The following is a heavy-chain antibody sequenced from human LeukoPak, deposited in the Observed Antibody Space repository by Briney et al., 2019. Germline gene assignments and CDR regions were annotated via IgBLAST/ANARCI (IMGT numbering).Heavy chain of an antibody. Sequence: PGGSLRLSCAAPGFTFISYWMSWVRQAPGKGLEWVANIKQDGSEKYYVDSVKGRFTISRDNAKNSLYLQMNSLRAEDTAVYYCARITLAGSYWGQGTLVTVSS. V-gene: IGHV3-7*01. CDR2: IKQDGSEK. D-gene: IGHD6-19*01. CDR3: ARITLAGSY. J-gene: IGHJ4*02. CDR1: GFTFISYW.